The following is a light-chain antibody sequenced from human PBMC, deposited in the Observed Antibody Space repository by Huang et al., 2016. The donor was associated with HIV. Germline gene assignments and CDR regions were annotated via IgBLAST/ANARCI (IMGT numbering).Light chain of an antibody. V-gene: IGKV3-15*01. CDR2: GAS. CDR1: QSVNTD. J-gene: IGKJ4*01. CDR3: QQYNHWPPLT. Sequence: EVVLTQYPATLSVSPGERATLSCRASQSVNTDVAWYKQFPGQAPRLLIYGASTRATGIPARCIGSRSDTECTLTSSSLQSEDVAVYYCQQYNHWPPLTFGGGTKVEI.